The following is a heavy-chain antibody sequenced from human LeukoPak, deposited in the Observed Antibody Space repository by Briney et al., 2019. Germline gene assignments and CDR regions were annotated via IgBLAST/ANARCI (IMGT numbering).Heavy chain of an antibody. CDR1: GGSISSSNW. J-gene: IGHJ4*02. Sequence: SGTLSLTCAVSGGSISSSNWWSWVRQPPGKGLEWIGEIYHSGSTNYNPSLKSRVTISVDKSKNQFSLKLSSVTAADTAVYYCASTPPGYSYGYRTGDYWGQGTLVTVSS. V-gene: IGHV4-4*02. CDR3: ASTPPGYSYGYRTGDY. CDR2: IYHSGST. D-gene: IGHD5-18*01.